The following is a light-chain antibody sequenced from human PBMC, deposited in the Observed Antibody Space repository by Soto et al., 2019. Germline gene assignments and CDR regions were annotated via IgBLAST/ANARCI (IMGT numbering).Light chain of an antibody. CDR2: AAS. V-gene: IGKV1-9*01. CDR3: QQLNSFPQT. Sequence: IQLTQSQSSLSAAVGDRVTITCRASQGISSYLAWYQQKPGKGPKLLIYAASSVQSGVPSRFSGSGSGTEFTLTISSLQPEDSATYYCQQLNSFPQTFGQGTKVDI. J-gene: IGKJ1*01. CDR1: QGISSY.